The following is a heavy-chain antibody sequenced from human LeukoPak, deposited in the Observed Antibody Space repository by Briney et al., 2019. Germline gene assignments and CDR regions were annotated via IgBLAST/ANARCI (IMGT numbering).Heavy chain of an antibody. CDR2: IYYSGST. J-gene: IGHJ4*02. CDR3: ARGPAGGPIDY. D-gene: IGHD2-2*01. V-gene: IGHV4-59*11. Sequence: SETLSLTCTVSGGSISSHYWSWIRQPPGKGLEWIGYIYYSGSTYYNPSLKSRVTISVDTSKNQFSLKLSSVTAADTAVYYCARGPAGGPIDYWGQGTLVTVSS. CDR1: GGSISSHY.